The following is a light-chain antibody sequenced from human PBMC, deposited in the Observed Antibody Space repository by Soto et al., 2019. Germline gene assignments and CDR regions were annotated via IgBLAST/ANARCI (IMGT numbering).Light chain of an antibody. Sequence: QSALTQPPSASGSPGQSVTISCTGTSSDVGDYNYVSWYQQHPGKAPKLMIYEVSKRPSGVPDRFSGSKSGNTASLTVSGLQAEDEADSYCSSYAGSNNWVFGGGTKVTVL. CDR1: SSDVGDYNY. CDR2: EVS. V-gene: IGLV2-8*01. CDR3: SSYAGSNNWV. J-gene: IGLJ3*02.